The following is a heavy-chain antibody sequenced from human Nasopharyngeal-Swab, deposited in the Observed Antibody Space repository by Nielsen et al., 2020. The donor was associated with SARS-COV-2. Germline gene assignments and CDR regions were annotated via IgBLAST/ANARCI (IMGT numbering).Heavy chain of an antibody. V-gene: IGHV3-74*01. CDR2: INSDGSST. J-gene: IGHJ4*02. D-gene: IGHD3-22*01. Sequence: GGSLRLSCAASGFTFSSYWMHWVRQAPGKGLVWVSRINSDGSSTSYADSVKGRFTISRDNAKNTLYLQMNSLRAEDTAVYYCAKDGPYYYDSSGYYRGVASFDYWGQGTLVTVSS. CDR3: AKDGPYYYDSSGYYRGVASFDY. CDR1: GFTFSSYW.